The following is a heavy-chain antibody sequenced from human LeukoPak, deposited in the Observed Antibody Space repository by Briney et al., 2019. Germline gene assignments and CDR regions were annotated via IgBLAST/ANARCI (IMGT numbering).Heavy chain of an antibody. CDR2: ILPIFGTA. Sequence: SSVKVSCKASGGTFSSYAISWVRQAPGQGLEWMGGILPIFGTANYAQKFQSRLTITADKSTSKAYMELSSLRSEDTAVYYCARKGGGYCSGGSCYELENDAFDIWGQGTMVTVSS. D-gene: IGHD2-15*01. CDR3: ARKGGGYCSGGSCYELENDAFDI. J-gene: IGHJ3*02. V-gene: IGHV1-69*06. CDR1: GGTFSSYA.